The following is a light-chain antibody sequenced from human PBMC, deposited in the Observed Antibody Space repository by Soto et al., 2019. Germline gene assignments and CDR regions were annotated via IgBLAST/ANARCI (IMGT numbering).Light chain of an antibody. CDR1: SSDVGGYNY. Sequence: QSALTQPRSVSGSPGQSVTISCTGTSSDVGGYNYVSWYQQHPGKAPKLLIFDVTERPSGIPDRFSGSKSGNTASLTISGLQAEDEADYYCCLYAGSSTYVFGTGTKLTVL. CDR2: DVT. J-gene: IGLJ1*01. CDR3: CLYAGSSTYV. V-gene: IGLV2-11*01.